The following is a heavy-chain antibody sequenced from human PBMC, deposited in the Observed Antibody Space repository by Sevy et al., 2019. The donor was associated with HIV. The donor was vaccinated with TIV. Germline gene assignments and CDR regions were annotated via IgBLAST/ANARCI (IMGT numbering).Heavy chain of an antibody. V-gene: IGHV3-43*01. Sequence: GGSLRLSCAASGFTFDDYTMHWVRQAPGKGLEWVSLISWDGGSTYYADSVKGRFTISSDNSKNSLYLQMNSLRTEDTALYYCAKDRARYDTSAFDIWGQGTMVTVSS. D-gene: IGHD3-9*01. CDR1: GFTFDDYT. J-gene: IGHJ3*02. CDR3: AKDRARYDTSAFDI. CDR2: ISWDGGST.